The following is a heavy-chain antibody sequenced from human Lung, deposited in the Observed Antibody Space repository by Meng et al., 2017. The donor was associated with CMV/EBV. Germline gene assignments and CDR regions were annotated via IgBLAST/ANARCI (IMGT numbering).Heavy chain of an antibody. D-gene: IGHD3-10*01. Sequence: VQFPARPPAMVIPTVHLSHTSAVSCDSITNHNCTAWARQPRKKELGWVGQNPHRFSSTYTPSIKSRVSISTDKSKNQFSLKLTSVTAADAAVYHCLRMSVGSVWGQGTLVTVSS. V-gene: IGHV4-4*02. CDR1: CDSITNHNC. J-gene: IGHJ4*02. CDR2: NPHRFSS. CDR3: LRMSVGSV.